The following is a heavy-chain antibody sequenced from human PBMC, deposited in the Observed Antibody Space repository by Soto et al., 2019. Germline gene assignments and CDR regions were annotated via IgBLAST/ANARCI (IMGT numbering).Heavy chain of an antibody. CDR1: GGTFSTYA. V-gene: IGHV1-69*06. J-gene: IGHJ5*02. CDR3: AREGSYAPFDP. CDR2: IIPLFGTA. Sequence: ASVKVSCKTSGGTFSTYAIYWVRQAPGQGLEWMGRIIPLFGTADYAQKFQGRVTITADKSTSTAYMELSSLRSEDTAVYYCAREGSYAPFDPWGQGTLVTVSS. D-gene: IGHD2-2*01.